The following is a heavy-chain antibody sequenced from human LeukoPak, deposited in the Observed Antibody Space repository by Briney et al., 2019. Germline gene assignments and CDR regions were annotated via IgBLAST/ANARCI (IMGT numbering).Heavy chain of an antibody. CDR1: GFTFSSYW. CDR3: ARGRSITLLRGVAMSDGFDI. CDR2: INPDGSST. Sequence: GGSLRLSCAASGFTFSSYWMHWVRQAPGKGLVWVSRINPDGSSTGYADSVKGRFTISRDNAKNLLFLQMNGLRAEDTAVYYCARGRSITLLRGVAMSDGFDIWGQGAMVAVSS. J-gene: IGHJ3*02. D-gene: IGHD3-10*01. V-gene: IGHV3-74*01.